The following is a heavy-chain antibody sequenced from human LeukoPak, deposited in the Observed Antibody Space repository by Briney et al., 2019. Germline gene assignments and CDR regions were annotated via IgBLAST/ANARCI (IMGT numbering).Heavy chain of an antibody. CDR1: GFTFSSYW. J-gene: IGHJ3*02. CDR3: ARDLCYYDSSGYCYDAFGI. Sequence: PGGSLRLSCAASGFTFSSYWMSWVRQAPGKGLEWVADIKQDGSEKYYVDSVKGRFTISRDNAKNSLYLQMNSLRAEDTAVYYCARDLCYYDSSGYCYDAFGIWGQGTMVTVSS. D-gene: IGHD3-22*01. CDR2: IKQDGSEK. V-gene: IGHV3-7*01.